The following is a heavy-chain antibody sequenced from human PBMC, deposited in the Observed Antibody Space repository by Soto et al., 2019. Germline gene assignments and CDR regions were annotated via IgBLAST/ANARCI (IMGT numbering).Heavy chain of an antibody. D-gene: IGHD2-21*02. CDR3: AKENIVVVTSGDFDY. Sequence: EVQLLESGGGLVQPGGSLRLSCAASGFTFSSYAMTWVRQAPGKGLEWISAISGSGDSTYYADSVKGRFTISRDNSKNTLYLQMKSLRAEDTAVYYCAKENIVVVTSGDFDYWGQGTLVTVSS. J-gene: IGHJ4*02. CDR1: GFTFSSYA. V-gene: IGHV3-23*01. CDR2: ISGSGDST.